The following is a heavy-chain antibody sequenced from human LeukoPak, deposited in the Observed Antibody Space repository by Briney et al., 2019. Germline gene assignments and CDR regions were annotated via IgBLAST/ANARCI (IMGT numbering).Heavy chain of an antibody. D-gene: IGHD6-13*01. CDR3: ARLDMVLPSIAAAGSLDY. CDR2: IYSGDSDT. J-gene: IGHJ4*02. Sequence: GGSLKISCKGSGYSFTSYWIGWVRQMPGKGLEWMGIIYSGDSDTRYSPSFQGQVTISADKSISTAYLQWSSLKASDAAMYYCARLDMVLPSIAAAGSLDYWGQGTLVTVSS. CDR1: GYSFTSYW. V-gene: IGHV5-51*01.